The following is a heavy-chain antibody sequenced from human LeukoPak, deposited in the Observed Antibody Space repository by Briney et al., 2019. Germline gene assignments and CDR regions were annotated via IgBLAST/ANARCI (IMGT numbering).Heavy chain of an antibody. CDR3: AGDKTTGGWYEFDY. J-gene: IGHJ4*02. CDR1: GFTFSSFA. D-gene: IGHD6-19*01. Sequence: GGSLRLSCVASGFTFSSFAMSWVRQAPGKGLEWVSAIGGSGVNTYYADSLKGRFTISRDNSKNTLYLQMNSLRAEDTAVYYCAGDKTTGGWYEFDYWGQGTLVTVSS. V-gene: IGHV3-23*01. CDR2: IGGSGVNT.